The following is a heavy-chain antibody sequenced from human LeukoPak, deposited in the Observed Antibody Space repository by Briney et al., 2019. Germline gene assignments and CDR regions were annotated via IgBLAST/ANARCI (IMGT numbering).Heavy chain of an antibody. V-gene: IGHV4-59*01. J-gene: IGHJ6*02. CDR2: IYYSGST. CDR3: ARSTRSGYYPDYYYYYGMDV. CDR1: GGSISSYY. D-gene: IGHD3-3*01. Sequence: PSETLSLTCTVSGGSISSYYWSWIRQPPGKGLEWIGYIYYSGSTNYNPSLKSRATISVDTSKDQFSLKLSSVTAADTAVYYCARSTRSGYYPDYYYYYGMDVWGQGTTVTVSS.